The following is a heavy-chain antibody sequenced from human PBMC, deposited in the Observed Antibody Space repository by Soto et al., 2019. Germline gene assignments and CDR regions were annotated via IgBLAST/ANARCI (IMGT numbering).Heavy chain of an antibody. CDR1: GGSISSGGYY. CDR2: IYYSGTS. V-gene: IGHV4-31*03. D-gene: IGHD3-10*01. CDR3: ARAMVRGVIGGDY. J-gene: IGHJ4*02. Sequence: QVQLQESGPGMVKPSQTLSLTCTVSGGSISSGGYYWSWIRQHPGKGLEWIRYIYYSGTSYYNPSLKSRVNMSVDTCKNQFSLKLSSVTAADTAVYYCARAMVRGVIGGDYWGQGTLVTVSS.